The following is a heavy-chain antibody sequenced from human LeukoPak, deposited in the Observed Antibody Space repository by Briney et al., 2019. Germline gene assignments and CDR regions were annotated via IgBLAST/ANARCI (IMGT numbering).Heavy chain of an antibody. CDR1: GGTFSSYA. J-gene: IGHJ4*02. CDR2: IIPIFGIA. D-gene: IGHD1-26*01. CDR3: ARAESGSYYHFDY. Sequence: SVKVSCKASGGTFSSYAISWVRQAPGQGLEWMGRIIPIFGIANYAQKFQGRVTITADKSTSTAYMELSSLRSGDTAVYYCARAESGSYYHFDYWGQGTLVTVSS. V-gene: IGHV1-69*04.